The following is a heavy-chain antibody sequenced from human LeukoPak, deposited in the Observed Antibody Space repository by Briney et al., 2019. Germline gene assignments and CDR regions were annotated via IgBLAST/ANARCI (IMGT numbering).Heavy chain of an antibody. CDR1: GYTLTELS. CDR2: FDPEDGET. CDR3: ATLQQGDGYKGGFAP. J-gene: IGHJ5*02. D-gene: IGHD5-24*01. V-gene: IGHV1-24*01. Sequence: ASVKVSCKVSGYTLTELSMHWVRQAPGKGLEWMGGFDPEDGETIYAQKFQGRVTMTEDTSTDTAYMELSSLRSEDTAVYYCATLQQGDGYKGGFAPWGQGTLVTVSS.